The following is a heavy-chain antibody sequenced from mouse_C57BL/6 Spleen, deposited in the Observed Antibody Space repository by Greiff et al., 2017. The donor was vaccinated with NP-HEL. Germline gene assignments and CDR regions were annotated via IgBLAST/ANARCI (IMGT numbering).Heavy chain of an antibody. CDR2: ISDGGSYT. V-gene: IGHV5-4*03. J-gene: IGHJ1*03. D-gene: IGHD1-1*01. CDR1: GFTFSSYA. Sequence: EVMLVESGGGLVKPGGSLKLSCAASGFTFSSYAMSWVRQTPEKRLEWVATISDGGSYTYYPDNVKGRFTISRDNANNNLYLQMSHLKSEDTAMYYCASWGDYYGSSYGWYFDVWGTGTTVTVSS. CDR3: ASWGDYYGSSYGWYFDV.